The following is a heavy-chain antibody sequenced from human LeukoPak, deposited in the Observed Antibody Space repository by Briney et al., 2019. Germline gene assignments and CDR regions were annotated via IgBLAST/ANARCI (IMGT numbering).Heavy chain of an antibody. CDR3: AKCPIPSGGWYYFDY. J-gene: IGHJ4*02. Sequence: GRSLRLSCAASGFTFSSYGMHWVRQAPGKGLEWVAVISYDGSNKYYADSVKGRFTISRDNSKNTLYLQMNSLRAEDTAVYYCAKCPIPSGGWYYFDYWGQGTLVTVSS. D-gene: IGHD6-19*01. CDR1: GFTFSSYG. CDR2: ISYDGSNK. V-gene: IGHV3-30*18.